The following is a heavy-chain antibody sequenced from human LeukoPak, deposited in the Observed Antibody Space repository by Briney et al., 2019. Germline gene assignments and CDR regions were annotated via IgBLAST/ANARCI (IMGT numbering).Heavy chain of an antibody. CDR3: AREGRYGDYGEY. J-gene: IGHJ4*02. D-gene: IGHD4-17*01. V-gene: IGHV1-3*01. CDR2: INAGNGDT. CDR1: GYIFTSYT. Sequence: ASVKVSCKASGYIFTSYTIHWVRQAPGQRLEWMGWINAGNGDTKYSQKFQGRVTITRGTSATTAYMELSSLRSEDTAVYYCAREGRYGDYGEYWGQGTLVTVSS.